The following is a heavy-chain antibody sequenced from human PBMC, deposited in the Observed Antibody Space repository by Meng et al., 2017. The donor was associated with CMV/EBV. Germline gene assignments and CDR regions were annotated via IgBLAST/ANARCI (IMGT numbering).Heavy chain of an antibody. D-gene: IGHD3-3*01. CDR2: INNDGSST. Sequence: GESLKISCAASGFTFSSYWMHWVRQAPGKGLVWVSRINNDGSSTSYADSVKGRFTISRDNAKNTLYLQMNSLRAEDTAVYYCARDKDDFWSGYYIWGQGTLVTVSS. CDR3: ARDKDDFWSGYYI. J-gene: IGHJ4*02. CDR1: GFTFSSYW. V-gene: IGHV3-74*01.